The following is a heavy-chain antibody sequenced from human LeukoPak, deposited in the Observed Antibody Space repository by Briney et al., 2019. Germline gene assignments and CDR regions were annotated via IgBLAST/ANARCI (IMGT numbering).Heavy chain of an antibody. CDR3: ARGVNSGYFDY. CDR2: IHYSGST. CDR1: GGSFSGYY. V-gene: IGHV4-59*01. Sequence: SETLSLTCAVYGGSFSGYYWSWIRQPPGKGLEWIGYIHYSGSTKYKPSLESRVTISSDTSKNQFSLKLRSVTAADTAVYYCARGVNSGYFDYCGQGTLVTVSS. D-gene: IGHD1-26*01. J-gene: IGHJ4*02.